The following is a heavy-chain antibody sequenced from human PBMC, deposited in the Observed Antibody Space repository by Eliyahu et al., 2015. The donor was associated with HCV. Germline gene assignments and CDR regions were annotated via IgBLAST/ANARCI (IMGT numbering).Heavy chain of an antibody. CDR3: ATIGPLGLA. CDR1: GFSFRTYG. J-gene: IGHJ5*02. V-gene: IGHV3-74*03. CDR2: IDADGNTK. D-gene: IGHD7-27*01. Sequence: EVQLVESGGGVVQPGGSLRLSCEASGFSFRTYGMHWVRQSPGEAPVWVSPIDADGNTKTYADTVKGRFTISRANTRNTLYLQMNSLRVDDTAVYYCATIGPLGLAWGQGTLVTVS.